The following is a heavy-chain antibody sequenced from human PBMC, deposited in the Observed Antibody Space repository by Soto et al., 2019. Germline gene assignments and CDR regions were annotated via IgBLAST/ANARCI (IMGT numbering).Heavy chain of an antibody. J-gene: IGHJ4*02. D-gene: IGHD3-10*01. V-gene: IGHV4-59*04. Sequence: PSETLSLTCTVSGGSISSYYWSWIRQPPGKGLEWIGYIYYSGSTYYNPSLKSRVTISVDTSKNQFSLKLTSVTAADTALYYYARRYGWLYFDYWGQGSLVTVSS. CDR1: GGSISSYY. CDR3: ARRYGWLYFDY. CDR2: IYYSGST.